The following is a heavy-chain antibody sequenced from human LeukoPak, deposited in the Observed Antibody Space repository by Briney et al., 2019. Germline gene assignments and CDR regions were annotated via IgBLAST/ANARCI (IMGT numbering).Heavy chain of an antibody. CDR1: GDSISNYY. CDR3: ARVSLVRGAPDYYFDY. CDR2: IYTSGST. V-gene: IGHV4-4*07. Sequence: PSETLSLTCSVSGDSISNYYWSWIRQPAGKGLEWIGRIYTSGSTNYNPSLKSRVTMSVDTSKNQFSLKLSSVTAADTAVYYCARVSLVRGAPDYYFDYWGQGTLVTVSS. J-gene: IGHJ4*02. D-gene: IGHD3-10*01.